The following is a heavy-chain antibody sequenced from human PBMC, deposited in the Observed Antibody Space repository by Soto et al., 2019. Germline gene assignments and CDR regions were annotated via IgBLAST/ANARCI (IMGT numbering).Heavy chain of an antibody. CDR3: VRGGGVAPDVVSDY. Sequence: ASVKVSCKASGHTFTSYGINWVRQAPGQGLEWMGWISGYNGNTNYAHNLQGRVTMTTEKSTTTAYMELRSLRPDDTAVYYCVRGGGVAPDVVSDYWGLGTLVTVSS. CDR2: ISGYNGNT. D-gene: IGHD2-8*02. CDR1: GHTFTSYG. J-gene: IGHJ4*02. V-gene: IGHV1-18*01.